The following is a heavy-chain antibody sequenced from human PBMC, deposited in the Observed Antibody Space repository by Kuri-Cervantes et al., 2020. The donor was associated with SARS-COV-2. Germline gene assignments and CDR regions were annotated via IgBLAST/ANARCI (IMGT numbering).Heavy chain of an antibody. V-gene: IGHV4-59*11. J-gene: IGHJ6*03. CDR3: ARGYGSTFMDV. CDR2: IYYTGST. CDR1: GASISSHN. D-gene: IGHD2-2*01. Sequence: SETLSLTCSVSGASISSHNWSWIRQPPGKGLEWIGFIYYTGSTNYKPSLRGRLTISIDTSKNQVSLRLTSVTAADTAVYYCARGYGSTFMDVWGKGTTVTVSS.